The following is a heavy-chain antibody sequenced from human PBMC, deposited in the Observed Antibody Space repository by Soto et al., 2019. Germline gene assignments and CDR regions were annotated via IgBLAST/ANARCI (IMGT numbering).Heavy chain of an antibody. CDR1: GFTFSSYG. CDR2: IWYDGSNK. D-gene: IGHD6-13*01. J-gene: IGHJ5*02. CDR3: AREAGIAAAGAESDP. Sequence: PGGSLRLSCAASGFTFSSYGMHWVRQAPGKGLEWVAVIWYDGSNKYYADSVKGRFTISRDNSKNTLYLQMNSLRAEDTAVYYCAREAGIAAAGAESDPWGQGPLVTVSS. V-gene: IGHV3-33*01.